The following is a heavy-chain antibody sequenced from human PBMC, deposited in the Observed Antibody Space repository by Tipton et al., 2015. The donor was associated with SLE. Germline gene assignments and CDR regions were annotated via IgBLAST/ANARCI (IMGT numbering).Heavy chain of an antibody. J-gene: IGHJ4*02. CDR3: ARDGTGVRDFDY. CDR1: GGSISSGSYY. V-gene: IGHV4-61*02. CDR2: IYTSGST. D-gene: IGHD2-8*02. Sequence: TLSLTCTVSGGSISSGSYYWSWIRQPAGKGLEWIGRIYTSGSTNYNPSLKSRVTISVDTSKNQFSLKLSSVTAADTAVYYCARDGTGVRDFDYWGQGTLVTVSS.